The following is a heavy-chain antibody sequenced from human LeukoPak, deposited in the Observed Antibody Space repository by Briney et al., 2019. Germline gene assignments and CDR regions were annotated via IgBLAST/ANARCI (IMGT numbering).Heavy chain of an antibody. Sequence: ASVKVSCKASGYTFTSYDINWVRQATGQGLEWMGWMNPNSGNTGYAQKFQGRVTMTRNTSISTAYMELSSLRSEDTAVYYCARDPPSRGTRYFDYWGQGILVTVSS. J-gene: IGHJ4*02. V-gene: IGHV1-8*01. CDR2: MNPNSGNT. D-gene: IGHD3-16*01. CDR1: GYTFTSYD. CDR3: ARDPPSRGTRYFDY.